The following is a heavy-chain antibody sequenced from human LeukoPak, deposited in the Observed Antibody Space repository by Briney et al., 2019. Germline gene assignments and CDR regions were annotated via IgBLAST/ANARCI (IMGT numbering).Heavy chain of an antibody. CDR2: FDPEDGET. CDR1: GYTLTELS. J-gene: IGHJ3*02. V-gene: IGHV1-24*01. Sequence: GASVKVSCKVSGYTLTELSIHWVRQAPGKGLEWMGGFDPEDGETIYAQKFQGRVTMTEGTSTDTAYMELSSLRSEDTAVYYCATENWNDGYDAFDIWGQGTMVTVSS. CDR3: ATENWNDGYDAFDI. D-gene: IGHD1-1*01.